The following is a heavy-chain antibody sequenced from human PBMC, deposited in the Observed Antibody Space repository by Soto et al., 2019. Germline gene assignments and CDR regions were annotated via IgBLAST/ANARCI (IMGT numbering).Heavy chain of an antibody. D-gene: IGHD3-10*01. J-gene: IGHJ6*02. CDR3: ARDGSDTWNYYYGLDV. Sequence: LRLSCAASGFIFSGCAMHWVRQAPGKGLEWVAVISYDGSNKQYTDPVKGRFTISRDNSKNTLYLQMNSLRVDDTAVYYCARDGSDTWNYYYGLDVWGQGTTVTVSS. CDR2: ISYDGSNK. CDR1: GFIFSGCA. V-gene: IGHV3-30-3*01.